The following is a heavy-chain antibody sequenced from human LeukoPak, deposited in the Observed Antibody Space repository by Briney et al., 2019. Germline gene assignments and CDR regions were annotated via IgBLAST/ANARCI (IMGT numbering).Heavy chain of an antibody. J-gene: IGHJ4*02. CDR2: MNPNSGNT. D-gene: IGHD6-6*01. Sequence: ASVKVSCKASGYTFSSYDINWVRQATGQGLEWMGWMNPNSGNTAYAQKFQGRVTMSRDTSISTAYMELSSLRSEDTAVYYCARLPKYSRPLDYWGQGALVTVSS. CDR1: GYTFSSYD. V-gene: IGHV1-8*02. CDR3: ARLPKYSRPLDY.